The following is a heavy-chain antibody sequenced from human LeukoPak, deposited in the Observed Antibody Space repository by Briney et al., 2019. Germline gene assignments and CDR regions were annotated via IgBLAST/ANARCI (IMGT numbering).Heavy chain of an antibody. J-gene: IGHJ4*02. Sequence: ASVKVSCKASGYTFTGYYMHWVRQAPGQGLEWMGWINPNSGGTNYAQKFQGRDTMTRDTSISTAYMELSRLRSDDTAVYYCARGYCSGGSCPVDYWGQGTLVTVSS. CDR2: INPNSGGT. CDR3: ARGYCSGGSCPVDY. D-gene: IGHD2-15*01. CDR1: GYTFTGYY. V-gene: IGHV1-2*02.